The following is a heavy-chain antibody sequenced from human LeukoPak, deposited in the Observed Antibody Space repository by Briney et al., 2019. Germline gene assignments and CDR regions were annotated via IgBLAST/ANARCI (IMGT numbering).Heavy chain of an antibody. CDR3: AKGTGTFFYTMDV. CDR1: GFTFSSYA. CDR2: ISYDGSNK. J-gene: IGHJ6*02. V-gene: IGHV3-30-3*01. Sequence: GRSLRLSCAASGFTFSSYAMHWVRQAPGKGLEWVAVISYDGSNKYYADSVKGRFTISRDNSKSTLYLQMNSLRAEDTALYYCAKGTGTFFYTMDVWGQGTTVTVSS. D-gene: IGHD4-17*01.